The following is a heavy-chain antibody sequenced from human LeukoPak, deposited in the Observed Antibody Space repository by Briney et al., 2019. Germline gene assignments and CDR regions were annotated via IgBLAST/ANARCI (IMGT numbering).Heavy chain of an antibody. V-gene: IGHV3-74*01. CDR1: GFTFSTDW. CDR3: ASGWYGSGSPAYNCFDP. CDR2: INGDGSST. D-gene: IGHD3-10*01. Sequence: GGSLRLSCAASGFTFSTDWMHWVRQTPGRGLVWVSRINGDGSSTSYADSVRGRFTISRGNAKNTVYLQMNSLRAEDTAVYYCASGWYGSGSPAYNCFDPWGQGTLVTVSS. J-gene: IGHJ5*02.